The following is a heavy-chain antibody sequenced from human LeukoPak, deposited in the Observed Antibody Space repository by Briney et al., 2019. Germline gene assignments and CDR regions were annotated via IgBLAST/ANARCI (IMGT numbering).Heavy chain of an antibody. CDR2: MNPNSGNT. CDR1: GYTFTSYD. V-gene: IGHV1-8*01. Sequence: ASVKVSCKASGYTFTSYDINWGRQATGQGLEWMGWMNPNSGNTGYAQKFQGRVTMTRNTSISTAYMELSSLRSEDTAVYYCARDPQYNYYDSSGYYPNWFDPWGQGTLVTVSS. D-gene: IGHD3-22*01. CDR3: ARDPQYNYYDSSGYYPNWFDP. J-gene: IGHJ5*02.